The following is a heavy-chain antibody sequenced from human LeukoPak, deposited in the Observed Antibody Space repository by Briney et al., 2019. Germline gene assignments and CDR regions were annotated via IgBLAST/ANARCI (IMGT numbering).Heavy chain of an antibody. Sequence: GGSLRLSCAASGFTFSSYAMSWVRQAPGKGLEWVGRTRNKAKNYTTQYAASVRGRFTISTDESKNSLYLQMNSLKTEDTAVYYCSRGSASHPYYYGMDVWGQGTTVTVSS. D-gene: IGHD6-19*01. J-gene: IGHJ6*02. CDR3: SRGSASHPYYYGMDV. V-gene: IGHV3-72*01. CDR1: GFTFSSYA. CDR2: TRNKAKNYTT.